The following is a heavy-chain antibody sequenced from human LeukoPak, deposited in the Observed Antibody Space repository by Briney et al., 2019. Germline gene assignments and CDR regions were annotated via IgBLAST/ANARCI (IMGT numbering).Heavy chain of an antibody. J-gene: IGHJ4*02. CDR2: INHSGST. D-gene: IGHD2-15*01. Sequence: SETLSLTCAVYGGSFSGYYWSWIRQPPGKGLEWIGEINHSGSTNYNPSLKSRVTISVDTSKNQSSLKLSSVTAADTAVYYCARGGGYCSGGSCYRPKSYYFDYWGQGTLVTVSS. CDR1: GGSFSGYY. V-gene: IGHV4-34*01. CDR3: ARGGGYCSGGSCYRPKSYYFDY.